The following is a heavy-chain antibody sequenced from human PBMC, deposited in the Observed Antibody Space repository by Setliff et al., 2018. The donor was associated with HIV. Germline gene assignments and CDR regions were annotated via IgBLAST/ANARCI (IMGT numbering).Heavy chain of an antibody. V-gene: IGHV1-18*01. J-gene: IGHJ5*02. D-gene: IGHD1-26*01. CDR2: ISTYNGNT. CDR1: GYSFVSYG. CDR3: ARTPEVGATAGWFDP. Sequence: GASVKVSCKASGYSFVSYGISWVRQAPGQGLEWMGWISTYNGNTNYAQNLQGRVTMTTDTSTSTAYMELRSLTSDDAALYYCARTPEVGATAGWFDPWGQGTLVTVSS.